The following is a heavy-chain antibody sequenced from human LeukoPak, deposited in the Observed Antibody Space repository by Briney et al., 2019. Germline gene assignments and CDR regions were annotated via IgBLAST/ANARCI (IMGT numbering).Heavy chain of an antibody. V-gene: IGHV1-69*13. CDR2: INPMFGIA. CDR1: GGTFINYV. Sequence: SSVKVSCKASGGTFINYVLNWIRQAPGQGPEWMGGINPMFGIANYVQKFQGRVTITADESTSTAYMELSSLRSEDTAVYYCARGPVVKFDSSGYYYYFDYWGQGTLVTVSS. J-gene: IGHJ4*02. D-gene: IGHD3-22*01. CDR3: ARGPVVKFDSSGYYYYFDY.